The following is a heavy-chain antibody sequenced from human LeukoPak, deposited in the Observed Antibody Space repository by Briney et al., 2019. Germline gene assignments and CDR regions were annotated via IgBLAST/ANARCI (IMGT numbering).Heavy chain of an antibody. D-gene: IGHD1-14*01. V-gene: IGHV4-39*01. CDR2: IYYSGST. J-gene: IGHJ4*02. CDR1: GGSISSSSYY. CDR3: ARHGTIDPFVDY. Sequence: PSETLSLTCTVSGGSISSSSYYWGWIRQPPGQGLEWIGSIYYSGSTYYNPSLKSRVTISVDTSKNQFSLKLSSVTAADTAVYYCARHGTIDPFVDYWGQGTLVTVSS.